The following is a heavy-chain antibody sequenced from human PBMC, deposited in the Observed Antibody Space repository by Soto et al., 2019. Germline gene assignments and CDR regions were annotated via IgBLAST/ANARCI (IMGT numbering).Heavy chain of an antibody. V-gene: IGHV4-39*01. D-gene: IGHD1-26*01. J-gene: IGHJ5*02. CDR1: GGSISSSSYY. CDR2: IYYSGST. CDR3: ARHGFERERGEPNWFDP. Sequence: NPSETLSLTCTVSGGSISSSSYYWGWIRQPPGKGLEWIGSIYYSGSTYYNPSLKSRVTISVDTSKNQFSLKLSSVTAADTAVYYCARHGFERERGEPNWFDPWGQGTLVTVSS.